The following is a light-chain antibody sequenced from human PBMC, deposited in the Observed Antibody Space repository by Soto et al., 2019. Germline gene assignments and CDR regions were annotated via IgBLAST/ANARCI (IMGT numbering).Light chain of an antibody. V-gene: IGLV2-11*01. J-gene: IGLJ2*01. CDR1: SSDVGGYNY. Sequence: QSALTQPRSVSGSPGQSVTISCTGTSSDVGGYNYVSWYQQPPGKAPKFMIYDVSKRPSGVPDRFSGSKSGNTASLTISGLQAEDDADYYCCSYAGSYMVFAGGPKLTVL. CDR2: DVS. CDR3: CSYAGSYMV.